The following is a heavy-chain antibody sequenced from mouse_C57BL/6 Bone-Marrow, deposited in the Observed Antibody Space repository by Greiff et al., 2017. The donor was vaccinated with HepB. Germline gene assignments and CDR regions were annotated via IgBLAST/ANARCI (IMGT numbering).Heavy chain of an antibody. V-gene: IGHV1-55*01. D-gene: IGHD1-1*01. CDR1: GYTFTSYW. J-gene: IGHJ4*01. CDR3: ARYWGYYYGSSLYYAMDY. Sequence: VQLQQSGAELVKPGASGKMSCKASGYTFTSYWKTWGKQRPGQGLEWIGDIYPGSGSTNYNEKFKSKATLTVDTSSSTAYMQLSSLTSEDSAVYYCARYWGYYYGSSLYYAMDYWGQGTSVTVSS. CDR2: IYPGSGST.